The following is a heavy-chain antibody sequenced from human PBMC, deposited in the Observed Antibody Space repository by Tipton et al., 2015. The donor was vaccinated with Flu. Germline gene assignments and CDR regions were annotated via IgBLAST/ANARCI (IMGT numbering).Heavy chain of an antibody. Sequence: TLSLTCNVSGDSIRTSGHYWGWIRQSPGKGLAWIASMPYSGSPYYNPSLRSRLTTRVDTSRNQFSLKLSSVTAADTAVYYCVGDLTGVRGFPDTWGQGILVTVSA. CDR1: GDSIRTSGHY. J-gene: IGHJ5*02. D-gene: IGHD3-10*01. V-gene: IGHV4-39*07. CDR3: VGDLTGVRGFPDT. CDR2: MPYSGSP.